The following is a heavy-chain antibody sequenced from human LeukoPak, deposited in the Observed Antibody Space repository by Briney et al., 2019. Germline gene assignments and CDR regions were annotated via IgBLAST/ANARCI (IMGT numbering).Heavy chain of an antibody. CDR3: TTSPPVMITFGGVIVSYNWFDP. Sequence: PGGSLRLSCAASGFTFSGSAMHWVRQASGKGLEWVGRIRSKANSYATPYAASVKGRFTISRDDSKNTAYLQMNSLKTEDTAVYYCTTSPPVMITFGGVIVSYNWFDPWGQGTLVTVSS. CDR2: IRSKANSYAT. D-gene: IGHD3-16*02. V-gene: IGHV3-73*01. CDR1: GFTFSGSA. J-gene: IGHJ5*02.